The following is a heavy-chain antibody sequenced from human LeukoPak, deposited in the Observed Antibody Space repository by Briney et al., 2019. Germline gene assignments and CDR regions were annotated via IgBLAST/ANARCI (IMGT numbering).Heavy chain of an antibody. V-gene: IGHV3-74*01. CDR3: TRDLSSQY. CDR2: INANGSTT. J-gene: IGHJ1*01. CDR1: GFTFRGYW. D-gene: IGHD5/OR15-5a*01. Sequence: PGGCLRLSCAASGFTFRGYWMHWVRQAPGKGLVWVSRINANGSTTSYADSVKGRFTISRDNAKNTLYLQLNSLRAEDTAVYYCTRDLSSQYWGQGTLVTVSS.